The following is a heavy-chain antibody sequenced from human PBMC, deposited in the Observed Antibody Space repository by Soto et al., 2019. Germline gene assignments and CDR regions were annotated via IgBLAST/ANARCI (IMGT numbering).Heavy chain of an antibody. V-gene: IGHV4-28*01. J-gene: IGHJ6*02. Sequence: PSETLSLTCAVSGYSISSSNWWGWIRQPPGKGLEWIGYIYYSGTTYYNPSLKSRVTMSVDTSKNQFSLKLTSVTAVDTAVYYCARRVKYSSSSGGIDVWGQGTTVTVSS. CDR2: IYYSGTT. CDR3: ARRVKYSSSSGGIDV. D-gene: IGHD6-6*01. CDR1: GYSISSSNW.